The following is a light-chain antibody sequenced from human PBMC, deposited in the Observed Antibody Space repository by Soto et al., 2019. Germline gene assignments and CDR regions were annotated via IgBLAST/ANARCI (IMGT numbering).Light chain of an antibody. CDR3: QQYYTTVPWT. CDR2: GAS. Sequence: EIVLTQSPATLSLSPGERASLSFRASQSVSSNLAWYQQKPGQAPRLLIYGASTRATGIPARFSGSGSGTDFTLTISSLQAEDVAVYYCQQYYTTVPWTFGQGTKVDIK. CDR1: QSVSSN. J-gene: IGKJ1*01. V-gene: IGKV3-15*01.